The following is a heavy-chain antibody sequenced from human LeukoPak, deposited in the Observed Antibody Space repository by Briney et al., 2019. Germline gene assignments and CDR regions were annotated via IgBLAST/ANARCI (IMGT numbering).Heavy chain of an antibody. J-gene: IGHJ4*02. D-gene: IGHD2-21*01. CDR2: INHSGST. Sequence: SQTLSLTCTVSGGSISRGDYDWRGVRQAPGKGLEWIGEINHSGSTNFNPSLTSRVTISVDTSKNQFSLKLSSVTAADTAVYYCARMVYCGGDCHGFDYWGQGTLVTVSS. CDR1: GGSISRGDYD. V-gene: IGHV4-30-2*01. CDR3: ARMVYCGGDCHGFDY.